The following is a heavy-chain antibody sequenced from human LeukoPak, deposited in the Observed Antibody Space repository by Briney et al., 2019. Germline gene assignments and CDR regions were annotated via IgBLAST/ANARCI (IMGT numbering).Heavy chain of an antibody. D-gene: IGHD3-10*01. V-gene: IGHV4-30-4*01. CDR1: GGSISSGDYY. CDR2: IYYSGST. Sequence: SETLSLTCTVSGGSISSGDYYWSWIRQPPGKGLEWIGYIYYSGSTYYNPSLKSRVTISVDTSKNQFSLKLSSVTAANTAVYYCARAPITMVRGVGPRFDYWGQGTLVTVSS. J-gene: IGHJ4*02. CDR3: ARAPITMVRGVGPRFDY.